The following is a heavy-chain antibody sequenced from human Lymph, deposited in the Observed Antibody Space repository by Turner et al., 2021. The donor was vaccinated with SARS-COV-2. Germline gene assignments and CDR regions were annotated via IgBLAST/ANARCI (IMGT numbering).Heavy chain of an antibody. CDR3: ASNYDILTGYYTRNWFDP. CDR2: IYYSGST. V-gene: IGHV4-39*01. J-gene: IGHJ5*02. CDR1: GGSLSRSSYY. Sequence: QLQLQESGPGLVTPSETLSLPCTVSGGSLSRSSYYWGWIRQPPGKGLEWIGSIYYSGSTYYNPPLKSRVTISVDTSKNQFSLKLSSVTAADTAVYYCASNYDILTGYYTRNWFDPWGQGTLVTVSS. D-gene: IGHD3-9*01.